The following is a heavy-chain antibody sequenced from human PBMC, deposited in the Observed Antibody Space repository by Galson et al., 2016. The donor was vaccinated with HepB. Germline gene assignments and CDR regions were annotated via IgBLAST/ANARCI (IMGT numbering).Heavy chain of an antibody. J-gene: IGHJ4*02. CDR3: AKVFCSSTSCPCDY. Sequence: SLRLSCAASGFTFSSYSMSWVRQAPGKGLEWVSAISGSGDRTYYTDSVKGRFTISRDNSKNTLYLQMNSLRAEDTAVYFCAKVFCSSTSCPCDYWGQGTLVTVSS. D-gene: IGHD2-2*01. CDR2: ISGSGDRT. CDR1: GFTFSSYS. V-gene: IGHV3-23*01.